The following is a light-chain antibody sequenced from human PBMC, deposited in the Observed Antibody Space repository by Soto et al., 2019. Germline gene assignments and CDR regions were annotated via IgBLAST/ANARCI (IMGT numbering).Light chain of an antibody. J-gene: IGKJ5*01. CDR3: QQYENFPVT. CDR1: HDIRKY. Sequence: DIQMTQSPSSLSASVGDRVTITCQASHDIRKYLNWYQQKPGKAPKLLIYDASNLETGVPSRFTGSGSGTDFTFTISSLQPEDIATYYCQQYENFPVTFGQWTRLESK. V-gene: IGKV1-33*01. CDR2: DAS.